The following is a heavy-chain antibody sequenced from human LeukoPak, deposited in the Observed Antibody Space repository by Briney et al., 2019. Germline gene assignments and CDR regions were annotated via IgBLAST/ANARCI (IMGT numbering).Heavy chain of an antibody. V-gene: IGHV4-38-2*02. CDR3: ASGGADSGSLFDY. CDR2: IYHSGST. CDR1: GYSISSGYY. J-gene: IGHJ4*02. Sequence: SETLSLTCTVSGYSISSGYYWGWIRPPPGKGLEWIGSIYHSGSTYYNPSLKSRVTISVDTSKNQFSLKLRSVTAADTAVYYCASGGADSGSLFDYWGQGTLVTVSS. D-gene: IGHD5-12*01.